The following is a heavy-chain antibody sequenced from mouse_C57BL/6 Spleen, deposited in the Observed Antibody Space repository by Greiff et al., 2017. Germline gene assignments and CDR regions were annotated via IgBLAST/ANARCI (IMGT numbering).Heavy chain of an antibody. CDR3: ARKGITTVVSYFDY. CDR2: IDPSDSYT. CDR1: GYTFTSYW. D-gene: IGHD1-1*01. V-gene: IGHV1-59*01. Sequence: QVQLQQPGAELVRPGTPVKLSCKASGYTFTSYWMHWVKQRPGQGLEWIGVIDPSDSYTNYNQKFKGKATLTVDTSSSTAYMQLSSLTSEDSAVYYWARKGITTVVSYFDYWGQGTTLTVSS. J-gene: IGHJ2*01.